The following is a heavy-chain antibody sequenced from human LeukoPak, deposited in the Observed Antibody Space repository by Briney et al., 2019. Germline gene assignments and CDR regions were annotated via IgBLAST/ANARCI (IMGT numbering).Heavy chain of an antibody. CDR3: ARWGIAFDL. CDR1: GFTFSRYG. CDR2: IRYDGNDH. V-gene: IGHV3-33*01. Sequence: GWSLRLSCAGSGFTFSRYGMHWVRQAPGKGLEWVALIRYDGNDHWYGDSAKGRFTISRDNSKDTVYLQMDSLGDEDTAVYYCARWGIAFDLWGQGTMVTVSS. D-gene: IGHD6-13*01. J-gene: IGHJ3*01.